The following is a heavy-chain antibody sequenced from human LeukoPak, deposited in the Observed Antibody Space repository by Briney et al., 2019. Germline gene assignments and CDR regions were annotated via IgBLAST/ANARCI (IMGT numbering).Heavy chain of an antibody. V-gene: IGHV4-59*01. J-gene: IGHJ5*02. D-gene: IGHD5-18*01. CDR2: IYYSGST. Sequence: KPSETQSLTCTVSGGSISSYYWSWIRQPPGKGLEWIGYIYYSGSTNYNPSLKSRVTISVDTSKNQFSLKLSSVTAADTAVYYCARGGYSYGINWFDPWGQGTLVTVSS. CDR1: GGSISSYY. CDR3: ARGGYSYGINWFDP.